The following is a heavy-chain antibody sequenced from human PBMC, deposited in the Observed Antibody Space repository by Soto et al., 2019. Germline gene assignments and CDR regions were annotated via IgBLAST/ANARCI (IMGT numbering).Heavy chain of an antibody. CDR1: GGSISSYY. CDR3: ASTLWFGESYRFDY. V-gene: IGHV4-59*08. J-gene: IGHJ4*02. D-gene: IGHD3-10*01. Sequence: PSETLSLTCTVSGGSISSYYWSWIRQPPGKGLEWIGYIYYSGSTNYNPSLKSRVTISVDTSKNQFSLKLSSVTAADTAVYYCASTLWFGESYRFDYWGQGTLVTVSS. CDR2: IYYSGST.